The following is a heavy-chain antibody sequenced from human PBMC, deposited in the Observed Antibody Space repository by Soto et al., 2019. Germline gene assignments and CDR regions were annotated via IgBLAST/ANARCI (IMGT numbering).Heavy chain of an antibody. J-gene: IGHJ3*02. V-gene: IGHV4-59*01. CDR3: ARDRGGYCSSTSCYDAFDI. Sequence: SETLSLTCTVSDGSISSYYWSWIRQPPGKGLEWIGYIYYSGSTNYNPSLKSRVTISVDTSKNQFSLKLSSVTAADTAVYYCARDRGGYCSSTSCYDAFDIWGQGTMVTVSS. CDR1: DGSISSYY. CDR2: IYYSGST. D-gene: IGHD2-2*01.